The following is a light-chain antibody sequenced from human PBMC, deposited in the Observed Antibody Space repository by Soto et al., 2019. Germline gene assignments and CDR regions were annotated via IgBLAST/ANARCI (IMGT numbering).Light chain of an antibody. CDR2: GAS. V-gene: IGKV1-13*02. CDR3: QQTKSYQST. J-gene: IGKJ4*01. CDR1: QDISSS. Sequence: AIQLTQSPSSLSASVGDRVTITCRASQDISSSLAWYQQKAGKAPKLLIYGASILQSGVPSGFSGSGFGTDFTLTISSLRAEDFAIYFCQQTKSYQSTFGGGTKVDIK.